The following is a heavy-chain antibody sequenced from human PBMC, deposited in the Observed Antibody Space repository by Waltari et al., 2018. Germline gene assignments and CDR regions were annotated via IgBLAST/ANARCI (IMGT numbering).Heavy chain of an antibody. V-gene: IGHV1-8*01. CDR3: ARGGEYSSSWSDY. CDR2: MNPNSGNT. D-gene: IGHD6-13*01. Sequence: QVQLLQSGAEVKKPGASVKVSCKASGSNFTSYDINWVGKATGQGLEWMGWMNPNSGNTGYAQKFQGRVTMTRNTSISTAYMELSSLRSEDTAVYYCARGGEYSSSWSDYWGQGTLVTVSS. J-gene: IGHJ4*02. CDR1: GSNFTSYD.